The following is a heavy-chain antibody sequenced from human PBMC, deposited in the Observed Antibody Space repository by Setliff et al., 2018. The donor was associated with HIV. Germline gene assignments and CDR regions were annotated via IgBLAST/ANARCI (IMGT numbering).Heavy chain of an antibody. D-gene: IGHD5-12*01. CDR1: GGSTTSSTYY. J-gene: IGHJ4*02. CDR2: INDRGNT. Sequence: PSETLSLTCTVSGGSTTSSTYYWGWIRQPPNEGLEWIGEINDRGNTNYMPSLRSRVTISVDTSKNQFSLKLTTVTAADSAIYYCARGRHIEATIPLDHWGQGTLVTVSS. CDR3: ARGRHIEATIPLDH. V-gene: IGHV4-39*07.